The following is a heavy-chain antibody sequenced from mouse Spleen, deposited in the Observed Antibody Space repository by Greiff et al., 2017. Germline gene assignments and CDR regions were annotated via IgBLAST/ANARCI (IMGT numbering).Heavy chain of an antibody. V-gene: IGHV2-2*01. D-gene: IGHD1-1*01. CDR3: ARNDGYGSSLDY. Sequence: QVQLKESGPGLVQPSQSLSITCTVSGFSLTSYGVHWVRQSPGKGLEWLGVIWSGGSTDYNAAFISRLSISKDNSKSQVFFKMNSLQADDTAIYYCARNDGYGSSLDYWGQGTTLTVSS. J-gene: IGHJ2*01. CDR1: GFSLTSYG. CDR2: IWSGGST.